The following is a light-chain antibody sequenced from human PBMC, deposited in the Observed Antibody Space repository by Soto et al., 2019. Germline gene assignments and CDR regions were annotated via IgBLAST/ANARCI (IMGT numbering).Light chain of an antibody. J-gene: IGKJ4*01. CDR2: GAS. Sequence: EIAMTQSPDTLSVSPGDRATLSCRASQGVRSDLAWYQQKAGQSPRLLIYGASTRAAETPARFSGSGSETEFTLTISSLQSEDFAAYYCQQYSKWPLTFGGGTKVEIK. CDR1: QGVRSD. V-gene: IGKV3-15*01. CDR3: QQYSKWPLT.